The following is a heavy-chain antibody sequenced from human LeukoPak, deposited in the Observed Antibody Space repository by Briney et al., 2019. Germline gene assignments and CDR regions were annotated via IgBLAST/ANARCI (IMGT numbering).Heavy chain of an antibody. CDR2: IYSGGST. V-gene: IGHV3-53*01. J-gene: IGHJ3*02. CDR3: ARDPGLSDAFDI. D-gene: IGHD3-3*02. CDR1: GFTVSSNY. Sequence: PGGSLRLSCAASGFTVSSNYMSWVRQAPGKGLEWVSVIYSGGSTYYADSVKGRFTISRDNAKNSLYLQMNSLRAEDTAVYYCARDPGLSDAFDIWGQGTMVTVSS.